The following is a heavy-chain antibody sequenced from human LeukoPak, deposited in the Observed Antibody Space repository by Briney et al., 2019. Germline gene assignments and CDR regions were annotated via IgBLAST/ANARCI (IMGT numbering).Heavy chain of an antibody. CDR1: GFTFSSYA. CDR3: ARGPNYGDSFPNWYFDL. V-gene: IGHV3-30*02. Sequence: SGGSLRLSCAASGFTFSSYAMHWVRQAPGKGLEWVAFIRYDGSNKYYADSVKGRFTFSRDNSKNTLYLQMNSLRAEDTAVYYCARGPNYGDSFPNWYFDLWGRGTLVTVSS. CDR2: IRYDGSNK. J-gene: IGHJ2*01. D-gene: IGHD4-17*01.